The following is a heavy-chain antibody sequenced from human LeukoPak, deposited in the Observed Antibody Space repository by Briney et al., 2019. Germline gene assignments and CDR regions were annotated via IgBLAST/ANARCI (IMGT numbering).Heavy chain of an antibody. CDR2: IYPGDSDT. CDR1: EYSFTSYW. V-gene: IGHV5-51*01. CDR3: AVRDRLAAAGSFDY. D-gene: IGHD6-13*01. Sequence: GESLKISCKGSEYSFTSYWIGWVRQMLGKGLEWMGIIYPGDSDTRYGPSFQGQVTISADKSISTAYLQWSSLKASDTAMYYCAVRDRLAAAGSFDYWGQGTLVTVSS. J-gene: IGHJ4*02.